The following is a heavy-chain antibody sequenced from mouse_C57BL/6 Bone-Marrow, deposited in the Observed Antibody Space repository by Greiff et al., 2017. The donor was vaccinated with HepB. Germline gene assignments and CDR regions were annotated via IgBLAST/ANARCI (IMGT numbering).Heavy chain of an antibody. J-gene: IGHJ3*01. V-gene: IGHV1-76*01. CDR2: IYPGSGNT. D-gene: IGHD4-1*01. CDR3: AREETETLFAY. Sequence: VQLQQSGAELVRPGASVKLSCKASGYTFTDYYINWVKQRPGQGLEWIARIYPGSGNTYYNEKFKGKATLTAEKSSSTAYMQLSSLTSEDSAVFFCAREETETLFAYWGQGTMVTVSA. CDR1: GYTFTDYY.